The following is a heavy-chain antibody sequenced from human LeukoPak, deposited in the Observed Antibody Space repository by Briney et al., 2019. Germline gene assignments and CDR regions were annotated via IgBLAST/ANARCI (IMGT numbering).Heavy chain of an antibody. D-gene: IGHD5-18*01. J-gene: IGHJ4*02. Sequence: GGSLRLSCAPSGFTFSVYYMSWIRQAPGKGLEWVSYISSSSSSTNYADSVKGRFTISRDNAKNSLYLQMNSLRAEDTAVYYCALSTATGRYFDYWGQGTLVTVSS. CDR1: GFTFSVYY. V-gene: IGHV3-11*03. CDR3: ALSTATGRYFDY. CDR2: ISSSSSST.